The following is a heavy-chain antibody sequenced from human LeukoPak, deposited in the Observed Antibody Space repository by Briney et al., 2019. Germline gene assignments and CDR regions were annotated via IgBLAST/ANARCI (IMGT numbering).Heavy chain of an antibody. J-gene: IGHJ4*02. CDR3: ARQGGYSYGVDY. CDR2: ISSSSSYI. CDR1: GFTFSSYS. Sequence: GGSLRLSCAASGFTFSSYSMNWVRQAPGKGLEWVSSISSSSSYIYYADSVKGRFTISRDNAKNSLYLQMNSLRAEDTAVYYCARQGGYSYGVDYWGQGTLVTVSS. V-gene: IGHV3-21*01. D-gene: IGHD5-18*01.